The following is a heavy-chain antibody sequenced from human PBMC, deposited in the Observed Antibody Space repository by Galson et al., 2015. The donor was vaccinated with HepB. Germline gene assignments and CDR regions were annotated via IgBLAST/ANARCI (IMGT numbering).Heavy chain of an antibody. V-gene: IGHV3-30*04. CDR1: GFTFSSYA. CDR2: ITYAGSNI. CDR3: ARATAAGRVVAEYIQH. D-gene: IGHD6-13*01. J-gene: IGHJ1*01. Sequence: SLRLSCAASGFTFSSYAMHWVRQAPGKGLEWEAVITYAGSNIYYADSVKGRFTISRDNSKNTLYLQMNSLRAEDTAVYYCARATAAGRVVAEYIQHWGQVTLVTVSS.